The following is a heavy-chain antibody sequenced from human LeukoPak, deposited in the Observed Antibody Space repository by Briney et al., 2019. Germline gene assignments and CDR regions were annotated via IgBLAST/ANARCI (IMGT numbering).Heavy chain of an antibody. D-gene: IGHD1-26*01. CDR1: GGSISSSNW. CDR2: IYHSGST. V-gene: IGHV4-4*02. Sequence: SETLSLTCAVSGGSISSSNWWSWVRQPPGKGLEWIGEIYHSGSTNYNPSLKSRVTISVDKSKNQFSLKLSSVTAADTAVYYCARVSLFQAGGWFDPWGQGTLVTVSS. CDR3: ARVSLFQAGGWFDP. J-gene: IGHJ5*02.